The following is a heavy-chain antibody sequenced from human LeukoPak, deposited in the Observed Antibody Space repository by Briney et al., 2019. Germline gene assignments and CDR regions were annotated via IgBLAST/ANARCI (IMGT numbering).Heavy chain of an antibody. D-gene: IGHD6-13*01. J-gene: IGHJ6*03. Sequence: PSETLSLTCTVSGGSISSYYWSWIRQPPGKGLEWIGYIYYSGSTNYNPSLKSRVTISVDTSKNQFSLKLSSVTAADTAVYYCARDTADGTDYYYYMDVWGKGTTVTVSS. CDR3: ARDTADGTDYYYYMDV. CDR2: IYYSGST. V-gene: IGHV4-59*01. CDR1: GGSISSYY.